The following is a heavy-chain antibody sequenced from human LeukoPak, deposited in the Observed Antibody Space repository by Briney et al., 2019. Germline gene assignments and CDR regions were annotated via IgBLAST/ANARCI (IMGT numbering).Heavy chain of an antibody. CDR2: INHSGST. V-gene: IGHV4-34*01. Sequence: PSETLSLTCAVYGGSFSGYSWSWIRQPPGKGLGWIGEINHSGSTNYNPSLKSRVTISVDTSKNQFSLKLSSVTAADTAVYYCARISTSSFWFDPWGQGTLVTVSS. D-gene: IGHD2-2*01. J-gene: IGHJ5*02. CDR1: GGSFSGYS. CDR3: ARISTSSFWFDP.